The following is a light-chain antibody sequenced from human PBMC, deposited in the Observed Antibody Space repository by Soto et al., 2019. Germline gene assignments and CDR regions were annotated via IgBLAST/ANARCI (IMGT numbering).Light chain of an antibody. CDR2: ATS. Sequence: DIQMTQSPSSLSASVGDRVTITCRASQSITKYLNWYQQKPGKAPKLLIYATSTLQSGVPSRFSGSGSGTDFTLSINGLQPEDFATYYCQQSYGTPPLTFGGGTKVEIK. CDR1: QSITKY. CDR3: QQSYGTPPLT. V-gene: IGKV1-39*01. J-gene: IGKJ4*01.